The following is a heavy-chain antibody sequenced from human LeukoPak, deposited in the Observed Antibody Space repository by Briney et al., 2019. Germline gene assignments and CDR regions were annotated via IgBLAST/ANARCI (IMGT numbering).Heavy chain of an antibody. J-gene: IGHJ4*02. CDR3: ARGVYYFDY. CDR2: IGFDSDNT. V-gene: IGHV3-33*01. Sequence: LEWVALIGFDSDNTFYAESVKGRFTISKDKSKNTLYLQMDSLRAEDTAVYYCARGVYYFDYWGQGTLVTVSS.